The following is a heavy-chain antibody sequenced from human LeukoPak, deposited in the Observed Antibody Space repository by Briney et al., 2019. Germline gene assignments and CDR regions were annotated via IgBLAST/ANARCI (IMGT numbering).Heavy chain of an antibody. Sequence: SETLSLTCTVSGGSISNYYWSWIRQSPGKGLEWIGYIYYSGSTNYNPSLKSRVTISVDTSKNQFSLKLNSVTAADTAVYYCARDSGRVGAPAVWGQGALVTVSS. CDR3: ARDSGRVGAPAV. V-gene: IGHV4-59*01. D-gene: IGHD1-26*01. CDR1: GGSISNYY. J-gene: IGHJ4*02. CDR2: IYYSGST.